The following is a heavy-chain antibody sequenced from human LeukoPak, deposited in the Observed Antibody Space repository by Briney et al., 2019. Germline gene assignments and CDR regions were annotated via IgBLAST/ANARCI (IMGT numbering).Heavy chain of an antibody. CDR1: GGSISSYY. J-gene: IGHJ4*02. D-gene: IGHD4-23*01. CDR2: IYYSGST. CDR3: ARRGGHGGSFDY. V-gene: IGHV4-59*08. Sequence: SETLSLTCIVSGGSISSYYWSWIRQPPGKGLEWIGYIYYSGSTNYNPSLKSRVTISVDTSRNQISLKLSSVTAADTAVYYCARRGGHGGSFDYWGQGTPVTVSS.